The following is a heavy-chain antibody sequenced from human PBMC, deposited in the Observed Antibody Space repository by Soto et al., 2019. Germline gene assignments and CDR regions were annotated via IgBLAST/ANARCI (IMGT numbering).Heavy chain of an antibody. CDR1: GGTFSSYA. D-gene: IGHD5-18*01. V-gene: IGHV1-69*12. CDR3: ARCDTAMVAAFDS. Sequence: QVQLVQSGAEVKKPGSSVKVSCKASGGTFSSYAISWVRQAPGQGLEWMGGLIPIFGTANYAQKFQGRVTITADHSTSTAYMELSSLSSEDTAVYYCARCDTAMVAAFDSWGQGTLVTVSS. CDR2: LIPIFGTA. J-gene: IGHJ4*02.